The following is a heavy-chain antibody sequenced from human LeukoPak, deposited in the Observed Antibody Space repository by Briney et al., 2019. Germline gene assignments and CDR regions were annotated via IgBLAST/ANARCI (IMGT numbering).Heavy chain of an antibody. J-gene: IGHJ5*02. Sequence: SGPTLVNPTQTLTLTCTFSGFSLSTSGVGVGWIRQPPGKALEWLALIYWDDDKRYSPSLKSRLTITKDPSKNQVVLTMTNMDPVDTATYYCVRYSSSFNWFDPWGQGTLVTVSS. CDR2: IYWDDDK. D-gene: IGHD6-6*01. CDR1: GFSLSTSGVG. V-gene: IGHV2-5*02. CDR3: VRYSSSFNWFDP.